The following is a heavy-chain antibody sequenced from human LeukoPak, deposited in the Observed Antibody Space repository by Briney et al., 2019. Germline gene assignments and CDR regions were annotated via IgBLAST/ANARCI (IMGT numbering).Heavy chain of an antibody. Sequence: PGGSLRLSCAASGFTFSNYWMSWVRQAPGKGMEWVANIKQDGSEKYYVDSVKGRFSISRDNAKNSLYLQMNSLRAEDTAVYYCARAAYDYGDLLNWFAPWGQGTLVTVSS. CDR3: ARAAYDYGDLLNWFAP. CDR1: GFTFSNYW. CDR2: IKQDGSEK. D-gene: IGHD4-17*01. J-gene: IGHJ5*02. V-gene: IGHV3-7*05.